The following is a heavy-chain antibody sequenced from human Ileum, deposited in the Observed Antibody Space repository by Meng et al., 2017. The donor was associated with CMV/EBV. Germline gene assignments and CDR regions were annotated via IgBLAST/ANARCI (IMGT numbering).Heavy chain of an antibody. CDR3: ARDSGYDAS. V-gene: IGHV1-2*02. D-gene: IGHD2-2*01. Sequence: QVRLVQSGAEVKKPGASVKVSCKASGYTFTTYFIHWVRQAPGQGLEWMGWIDPSNGDTNIAQKFQDRVTMTRDTSFSTAYVEVSSLRSDDTAVFYCARDSGYDASWGQGTLVTVSS. CDR2: IDPSNGDT. J-gene: IGHJ4*02. CDR1: GYTFTTYF.